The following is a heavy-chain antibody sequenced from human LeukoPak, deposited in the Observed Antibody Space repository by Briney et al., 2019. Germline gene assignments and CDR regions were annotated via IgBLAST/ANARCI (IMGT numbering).Heavy chain of an antibody. D-gene: IGHD3-10*01. CDR3: ATQKYYGSGSSGHHYYYMDV. Sequence: PSETLSLTCTVSGGSISSGSYYWSWLRQPAGKGLEWIGRIYTSGSTNYNPSLKSRVTISVDTSKNQFSLKLSSVTAADTAVYYCATQKYYGSGSSGHHYYYMDVWGKGTTVTISS. CDR1: GGSISSGSYY. V-gene: IGHV4-61*02. J-gene: IGHJ6*03. CDR2: IYTSGST.